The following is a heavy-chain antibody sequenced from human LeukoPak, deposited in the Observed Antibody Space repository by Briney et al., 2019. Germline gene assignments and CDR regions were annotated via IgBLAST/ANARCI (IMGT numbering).Heavy chain of an antibody. Sequence: PSQTLSPTCTVSGGSISSGGYYWSWIPQHPGKGLEWIGYIYYSGSTYYNPSLKSRVTISVDTSKNQFSLKLSSVTAADTAVYYCARSGGGDLLPYYYYGMDVWGQGTTVTVSS. CDR3: ARSGGGDLLPYYYYGMDV. CDR1: GGSISSGGYY. CDR2: IYYSGST. V-gene: IGHV4-31*03. D-gene: IGHD2-21*01. J-gene: IGHJ6*02.